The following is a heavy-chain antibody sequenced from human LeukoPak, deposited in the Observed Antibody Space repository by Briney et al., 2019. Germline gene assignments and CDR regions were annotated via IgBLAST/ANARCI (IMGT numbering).Heavy chain of an antibody. V-gene: IGHV3-7*01. Sequence: GGSLRLSCAASGFTFSTSWMSWVRQAPGNGLEWVGNIKEDGSQKHYVDSVEGRFTISRDNARNSLYLQMNSLRVEDTAVYFCARDPYYYDSSGYEFGAFDIWGQGTTVTVSS. D-gene: IGHD3-22*01. CDR1: GFTFSTSW. CDR3: ARDPYYYDSSGYEFGAFDI. CDR2: IKEDGSQK. J-gene: IGHJ3*02.